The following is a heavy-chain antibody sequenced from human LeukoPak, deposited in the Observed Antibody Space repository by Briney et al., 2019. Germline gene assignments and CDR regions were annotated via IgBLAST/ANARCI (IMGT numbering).Heavy chain of an antibody. CDR2: VWYDGSNK. D-gene: IGHD1-14*01. V-gene: IGHV3-33*06. CDR1: GFTFSSDG. J-gene: IGHJ6*03. CDR3: AKDSLRYNWNHSHYYYYYMDV. Sequence: PGSSLRLSCAASGFTFSSDGMHCGRQAPSKGREAVAGVWYDGSNKYYADSVKGRFTISRDNSKNTLHLPLNRLRSQHTAVSYCAKDSLRYNWNHSHYYYYYMDVWGKGTTVTVSS.